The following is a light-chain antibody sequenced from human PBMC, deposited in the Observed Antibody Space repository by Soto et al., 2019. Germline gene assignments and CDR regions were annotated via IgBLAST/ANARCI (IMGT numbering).Light chain of an antibody. CDR1: QNIMTW. J-gene: IGKJ1*01. CDR2: KAS. V-gene: IGKV1-5*03. Sequence: DIQMTQSPSTLSASIGDRVTITCRASQNIMTWLAWHQQKPGKAPKLLIFKASDLDVGVPSRFAGSGSGTDFTLTISNLQPDDVATYYCQHYNAYSPWTFGQGTKVDIK. CDR3: QHYNAYSPWT.